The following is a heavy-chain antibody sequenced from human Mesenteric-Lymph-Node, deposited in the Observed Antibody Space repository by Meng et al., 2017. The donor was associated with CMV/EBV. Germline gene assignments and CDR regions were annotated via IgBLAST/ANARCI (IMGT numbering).Heavy chain of an antibody. V-gene: IGHV4-61*01. Sequence: SETLSLTCTVSGGSISSSSYYWGWIRQPPGKGLEWIGYIYYSGSTNYNPSLKSRVTISVDTSKNQFSLKLSSVTAADTAVYYCAREPGYCSSTSCYTTRYYYYGMDVWGQGTTVTVSS. CDR3: AREPGYCSSTSCYTTRYYYYGMDV. D-gene: IGHD2-2*02. CDR2: IYYSGST. J-gene: IGHJ6*02. CDR1: GGSISSSSYY.